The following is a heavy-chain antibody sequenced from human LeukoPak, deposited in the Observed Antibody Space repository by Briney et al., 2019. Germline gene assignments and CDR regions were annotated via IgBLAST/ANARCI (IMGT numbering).Heavy chain of an antibody. CDR3: ARRLWFGESAIDY. Sequence: GASVKVSCKASGYTFIRNPISWVRQAPGQGLEWMGWISAYNGNTNYAQKLQGRVTMTTDTSTSTAYMELRSLRSDDTAVYYCARRLWFGESAIDYWGQGTLVTVSS. CDR1: GYTFIRNP. CDR2: ISAYNGNT. V-gene: IGHV1-18*01. D-gene: IGHD3-10*01. J-gene: IGHJ4*02.